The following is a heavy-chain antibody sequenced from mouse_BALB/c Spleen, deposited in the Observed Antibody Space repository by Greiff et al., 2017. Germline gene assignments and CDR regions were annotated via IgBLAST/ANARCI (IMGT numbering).Heavy chain of an antibody. Sequence: EVQLQQSGPELVKPGASVKIPCKASGYRFTDYNMDWVKQSHGKSLEWIGDINPNNGGTIYNQKFKGKATLTVDKSSSTAYMELRSLTSEDTAVYYCAREEDGNFAWFAYWGPGTLVTVSA. CDR3: AREEDGNFAWFAY. CDR2: INPNNGGT. J-gene: IGHJ3*01. D-gene: IGHD2-1*01. CDR1: GYRFTDYN. V-gene: IGHV1-18*01.